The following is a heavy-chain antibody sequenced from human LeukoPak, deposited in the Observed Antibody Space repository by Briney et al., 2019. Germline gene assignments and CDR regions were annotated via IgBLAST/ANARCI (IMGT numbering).Heavy chain of an antibody. CDR2: ISGSGGTT. V-gene: IGHV3-23*01. CDR1: GFTFSSYA. CDR3: AKSTVATDAWDY. J-gene: IGHJ4*02. Sequence: GGSLRLSCAASGFTFSSYAMSWVRQAPGKGLEWVSAISGSGGTTYDADSVKGRFTISRDNSKNTLYLQMNSLRAEDTAVYYCAKSTVATDAWDYWGQGTLVTVSS. D-gene: IGHD5-12*01.